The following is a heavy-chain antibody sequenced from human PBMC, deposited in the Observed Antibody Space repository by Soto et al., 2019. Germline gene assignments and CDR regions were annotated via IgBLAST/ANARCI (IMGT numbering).Heavy chain of an antibody. CDR3: ARDDGEMAPIGDY. CDR1: GFTFSSYA. J-gene: IGHJ4*02. D-gene: IGHD3-10*01. Sequence: GGSLRLSCAASGFTFSSYAMSWVRQAPGKGLEWVAVISYDGSNKYYADSVKGRFTISRDNSKNTLYLQMNSLRAEDTAVYYCARDDGEMAPIGDYWGQGTLVTVSS. V-gene: IGHV3-30-3*01. CDR2: ISYDGSNK.